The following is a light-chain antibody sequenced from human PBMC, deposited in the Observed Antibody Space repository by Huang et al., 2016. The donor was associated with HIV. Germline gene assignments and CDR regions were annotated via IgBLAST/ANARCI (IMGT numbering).Light chain of an antibody. V-gene: IGKV1-39*01. CDR1: QSISSK. CDR2: AAS. Sequence: DIQMTQSPSSLSASVGDRVTITCRASQSISSKLNWYQQRPGKAPKLLIYAASSLQSGVPSRFSGSGPGTDFTLTITSLQREDFATYYCQQSFSSPLTFGGGTKVEIK. J-gene: IGKJ4*01. CDR3: QQSFSSPLT.